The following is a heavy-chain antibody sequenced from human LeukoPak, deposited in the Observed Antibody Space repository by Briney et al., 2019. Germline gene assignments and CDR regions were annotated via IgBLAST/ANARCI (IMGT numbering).Heavy chain of an antibody. CDR3: ASNYYDSSGYPEYFQH. D-gene: IGHD3-22*01. V-gene: IGHV1-8*01. J-gene: IGHJ1*01. Sequence: ASVKVSCKASGYTFTSYDINWVRQATGQGLEWMGWMNPNSGNTGYAQKFQGRVTMTRNTSISTAYMELSSLRSEDTAVYYCASNYYDSSGYPEYFQHWGQGTLVTVSS. CDR1: GYTFTSYD. CDR2: MNPNSGNT.